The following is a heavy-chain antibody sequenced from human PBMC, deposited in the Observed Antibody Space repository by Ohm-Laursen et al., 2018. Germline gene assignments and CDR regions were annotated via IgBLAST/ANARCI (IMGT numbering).Heavy chain of an antibody. CDR3: AGESGDSYQNNEPHWMLYLDY. D-gene: IGHD2-2*03. CDR2: IGVHSGNT. CDR1: GYTFRNYG. Sequence: SVKVSCKASGYTFRNYGISWVRQAPGQGLEWMGWIGVHSGNTDYAQSLQGRVTVTADTSTSTVYMELTNLRSDDTAVYFCAGESGDSYQNNEPHWMLYLDYWGQGTPVTVSS. V-gene: IGHV1-18*01. J-gene: IGHJ4*02.